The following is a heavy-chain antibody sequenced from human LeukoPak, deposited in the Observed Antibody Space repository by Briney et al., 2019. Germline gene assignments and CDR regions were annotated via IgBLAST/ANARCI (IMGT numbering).Heavy chain of an antibody. D-gene: IGHD4/OR15-4a*01. CDR2: INHSGST. CDR1: GGSFSGYY. V-gene: IGHV4-34*01. CDR3: ARVDANSGTTGPRYYYGMDV. Sequence: SETLSLTCAVYGGSFSGYYWSWIRQAPGKGLEWIGEINHSGSTNYNPSFKSRVTISVDTSKNQFSLKLSSVTAADTAVYYCARVDANSGTTGPRYYYGMDVWGQGTTVTVSS. J-gene: IGHJ6*02.